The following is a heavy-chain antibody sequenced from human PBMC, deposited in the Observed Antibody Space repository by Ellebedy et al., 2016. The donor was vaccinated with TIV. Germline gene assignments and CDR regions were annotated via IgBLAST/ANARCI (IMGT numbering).Heavy chain of an antibody. CDR1: GYTFSSYG. D-gene: IGHD3-16*01. J-gene: IGHJ5*02. Sequence: AASVKVSCKASGYTFSSYGMSWVRQAPGQGLEWMGWNNAYNGNTNYAQKLQGRVTMTRNTSISTAYLEVNSLTSEDTAVYYCARGGTTGEKNWFDPWGQGTLVIVSS. CDR2: NNAYNGNT. V-gene: IGHV1-18*01. CDR3: ARGGTTGEKNWFDP.